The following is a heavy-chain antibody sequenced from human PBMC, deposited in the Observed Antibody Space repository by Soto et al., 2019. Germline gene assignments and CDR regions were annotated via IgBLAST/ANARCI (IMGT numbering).Heavy chain of an antibody. CDR2: ISFDESKE. CDR3: ARGSDFYFGSGNLDY. J-gene: IGHJ4*02. CDR1: AFTFNFYS. Sequence: GGSLRLSCAASAFTFNFYSMHWVRQAPGKGLEWVAVISFDESKEFYADSVKGRFTISRDNSNNTLYLQMNSLRAEDTAVYYCARGSDFYFGSGNLDYWGQGSLVTVSS. V-gene: IGHV3-30-3*01. D-gene: IGHD3-10*01.